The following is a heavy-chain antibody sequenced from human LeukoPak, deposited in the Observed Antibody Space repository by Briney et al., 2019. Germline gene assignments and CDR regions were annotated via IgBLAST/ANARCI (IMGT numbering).Heavy chain of an antibody. V-gene: IGHV4-39*07. Sequence: PSETLSLTCSVSGESITTRHYYWGWIRQPPGKGLEWIGSIYYGEATSYNPSLMIRGTITIDTSSNHFSLRLTSVTAADTAVYCCAKGGDSYKVGNYWGQGTLVTVSS. J-gene: IGHJ4*02. D-gene: IGHD5-24*01. CDR2: IYYGEAT. CDR3: AKGGDSYKVGNY. CDR1: GESITTRHYY.